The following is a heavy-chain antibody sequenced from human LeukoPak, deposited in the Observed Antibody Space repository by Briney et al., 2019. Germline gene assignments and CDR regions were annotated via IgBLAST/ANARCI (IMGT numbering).Heavy chain of an antibody. CDR2: INAGNGNT. Sequence: ASVKVSCKASGYTFTSYAMHWVRQAPGQRLEWMGWINAGNGNTKYSQKFQGRVTITRDTSTSTAYMELRSLRSDDTAVYYCALISYCTTITCYFLDYWGQGTLVTVSS. V-gene: IGHV1-3*01. J-gene: IGHJ4*02. CDR1: GYTFTSYA. CDR3: ALISYCTTITCYFLDY. D-gene: IGHD2-8*01.